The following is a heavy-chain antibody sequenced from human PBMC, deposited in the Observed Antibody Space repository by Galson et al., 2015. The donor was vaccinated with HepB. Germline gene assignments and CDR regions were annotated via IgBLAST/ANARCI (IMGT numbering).Heavy chain of an antibody. V-gene: IGHV1-69*13. CDR3: ARDGSTAVPYWYFDL. Sequence: QSGAEVKKPGASVKVSCKASGGTFSNYAISWVRQAPGQGLEWMGGIIPIFGTANYAQKFQGRVTITADESTSTAYLELSSLRAEDTAVYYCARDGSTAVPYWYFDLWGRGTLVTVSS. D-gene: IGHD6-13*01. CDR2: IIPIFGTA. J-gene: IGHJ2*01. CDR1: GGTFSNYA.